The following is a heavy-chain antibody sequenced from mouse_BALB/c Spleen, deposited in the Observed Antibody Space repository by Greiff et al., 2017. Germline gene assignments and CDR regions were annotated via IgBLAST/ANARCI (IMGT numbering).Heavy chain of an antibody. CDR2: INSNGGST. J-gene: IGHJ4*01. D-gene: IGHD2-2*01. Sequence: DVKLVESGGGLVQPGGSLKLSCAASGFTFSSYGMSWVRQTPDKRLELVATINSNGGSTYYPDSVKGRFTISRDNAKNTLYLQMSSLKSEDTAMYYCTREGLRRGGYAMDYWGQGTSVTVSS. CDR1: GFTFSSYG. V-gene: IGHV5-6-3*01. CDR3: TREGLRRGGYAMDY.